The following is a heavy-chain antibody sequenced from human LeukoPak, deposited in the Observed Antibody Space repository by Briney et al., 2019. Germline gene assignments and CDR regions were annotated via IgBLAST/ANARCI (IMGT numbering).Heavy chain of an antibody. D-gene: IGHD6-13*01. CDR2: ISYDGSNK. Sequence: SGGSLRLSCAASGFTFSSYAMHWVRQAPGKGLEWVAVISYDGSNKYYADSVKGRFTISRDNSKNTLYLQMNSLRAEDTAVYYCARGQQLALYYYYYGMDVWGQGTTVTVSS. CDR3: ARGQQLALYYYYYGMDV. V-gene: IGHV3-30-3*01. J-gene: IGHJ6*02. CDR1: GFTFSSYA.